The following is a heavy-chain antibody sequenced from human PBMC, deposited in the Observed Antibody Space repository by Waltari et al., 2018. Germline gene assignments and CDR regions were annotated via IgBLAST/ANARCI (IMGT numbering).Heavy chain of an antibody. V-gene: IGHV4-59*08. J-gene: IGHJ5*02. Sequence: QVQLQESGPGLVQPSETLSLTCTFPGASLRASFWLCRRQSPEKGLEGIGNAYYTGSTNYNPSFERRVAILVATSKNQLSLKLNSVTAADTAVYYCARQWRYYDNSGYFNWFDPWGQGSLVTVSS. CDR1: GASLRASF. D-gene: IGHD3-22*01. CDR2: AYYTGST. CDR3: ARQWRYYDNSGYFNWFDP.